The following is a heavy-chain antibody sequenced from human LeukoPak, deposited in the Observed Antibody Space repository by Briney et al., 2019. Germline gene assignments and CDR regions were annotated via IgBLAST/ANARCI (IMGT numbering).Heavy chain of an antibody. D-gene: IGHD6-19*01. CDR2: ISGSGGST. V-gene: IGHV3-23*01. Sequence: GGSLRLSCAASGFTFSSYAMNWVRQAPGKGLEWVSAISGSGGSTYYADSVKGRFTISRDNSKNTLYLQMNSLRAEDTAVYYCAKPRYSSGWDTNFDYWGQGTLVTVSS. J-gene: IGHJ4*02. CDR3: AKPRYSSGWDTNFDY. CDR1: GFTFSSYA.